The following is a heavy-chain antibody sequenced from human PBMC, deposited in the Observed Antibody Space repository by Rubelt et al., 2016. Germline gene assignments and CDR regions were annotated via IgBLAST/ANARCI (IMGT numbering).Heavy chain of an antibody. CDR2: INHSGST. J-gene: IGHJ6*02. CDR1: GGSFSGYY. D-gene: IGHD1-26*01. CDR3: ARGRMGFHYYYYGMDV. V-gene: IGHV4-34*01. Sequence: QVQLQQWGAGLLKPSETLSLTCAVYGGSFSGYYWSWIRQPPGKGLEWIGEINHSGSTNYNPSLRSRVTISVDPSKNQFSLRLRSVTAAVTAVYYCARGRMGFHYYYYGMDVWGQGTTVTVSS.